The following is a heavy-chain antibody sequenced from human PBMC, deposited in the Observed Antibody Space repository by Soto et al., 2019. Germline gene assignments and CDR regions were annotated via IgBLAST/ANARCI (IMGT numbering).Heavy chain of an antibody. D-gene: IGHD3-10*01. V-gene: IGHV3-23*01. Sequence: GGSLRLSCAASGFTFSSYAMSWVRQAPGKWLEWVSAISGIGGSTYYADSVKGRFTISRDNSKNTLYLQMNSLRAEDTAVYYCAKKRGRWVAFDIWGQGTMVTVSS. CDR3: AKKRGRWVAFDI. CDR2: ISGIGGST. J-gene: IGHJ3*02. CDR1: GFTFSSYA.